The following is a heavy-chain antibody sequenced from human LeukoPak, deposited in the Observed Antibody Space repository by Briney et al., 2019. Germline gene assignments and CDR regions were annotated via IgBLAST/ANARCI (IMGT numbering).Heavy chain of an antibody. CDR1: GGSISSGSYY. J-gene: IGHJ4*02. V-gene: IGHV4-39*07. CDR3: ARGRYYFDY. CDR2: IYYSGST. Sequence: SETLSLTCTVSGGSISSGSYYWGWIRQPPGKGLEWIGSIYYSGSTYYNPSLKSRVTISVDTSKNQFSLKLSSVTAADTAVYYCARGRYYFDYWGQGTLVTVSS.